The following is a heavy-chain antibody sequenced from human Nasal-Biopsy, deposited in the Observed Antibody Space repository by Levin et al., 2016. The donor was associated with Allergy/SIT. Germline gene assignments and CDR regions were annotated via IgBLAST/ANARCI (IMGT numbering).Heavy chain of an antibody. J-gene: IGHJ4*02. CDR2: ISADGNYQ. CDR3: APLGVAAVAEDFDS. CDR1: GFSFSSYG. D-gene: IGHD2-15*01. Sequence: GGSLRLSCAASGFSFSSYGMNWVRQAPGKGLEWVAVISADGNYQSYVDSVKGRFTISRDNSKNTLSLQMNSLRPEDTAVYYCAPLGVAAVAEDFDSWGQGTLVTVSS. V-gene: IGHV3-30*03.